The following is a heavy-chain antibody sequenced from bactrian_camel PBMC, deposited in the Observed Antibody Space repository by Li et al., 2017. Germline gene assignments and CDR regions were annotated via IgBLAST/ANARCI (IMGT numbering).Heavy chain of an antibody. V-gene: IGHV3S6*01. J-gene: IGHJ6*01. CDR2: IYPTGNDT. CDR3: AAARVVWVPGILRAADVDY. CDR1: EFSKNTKC. D-gene: IGHD5*01. Sequence: HVQLVESGGGSAQAGGSLRLSCVVAEFSKNTKCMGWFRQAPGKEREGVATIYPTGNDTYYADSVKGRFTISRDSAKNTTYLQMSSLNAEGTAMYYCAAARVVWVPGILRAADVDYWGQGTQVTVS.